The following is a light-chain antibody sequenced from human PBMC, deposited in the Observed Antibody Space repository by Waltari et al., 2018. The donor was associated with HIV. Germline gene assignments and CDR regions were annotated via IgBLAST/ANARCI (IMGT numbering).Light chain of an antibody. CDR1: RSNFGAGYD. CDR3: QSYDTSLGVVV. J-gene: IGLJ2*01. CDR2: GNI. V-gene: IGLV1-40*01. Sequence: QSVLTQPPSMSGAPGQSVTISCTGSRSNFGAGYDVHWYQQLPSATPILLIYGNIYRPSGVPDRFSGSRSGTSASLAITGLQAEDEADYYCQSYDTSLGVVVFGGGTRLTVL.